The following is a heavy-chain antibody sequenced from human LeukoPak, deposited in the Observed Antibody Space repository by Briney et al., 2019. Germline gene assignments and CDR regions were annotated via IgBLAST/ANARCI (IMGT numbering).Heavy chain of an antibody. J-gene: IGHJ4*02. D-gene: IGHD6-13*01. Sequence: GALSLSFAASGFTFSSYAMSWVRPASGKGLEWVSAISGSGGSTYYADSVKGRFTISRDNSKNTLYLQMNSLRAEDTAVYYCAKVGAQEAAGDYWGQGTLVTVSS. CDR3: AKVGAQEAAGDY. V-gene: IGHV3-23*01. CDR2: ISGSGGST. CDR1: GFTFSSYA.